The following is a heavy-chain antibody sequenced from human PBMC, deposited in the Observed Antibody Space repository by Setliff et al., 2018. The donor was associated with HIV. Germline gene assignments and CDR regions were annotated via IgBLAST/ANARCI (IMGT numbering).Heavy chain of an antibody. CDR2: IIPIFSTS. V-gene: IGHV1-69*05. J-gene: IGHJ3*02. D-gene: IGHD2-21*02. CDR1: GSTFTSYA. CDR3: AATKGDWDRLLDAFDI. Sequence: SVKVSCKASGSTFTSYAINWVRQAPGQGLEWMGGIIPIFSTSNYAQKFQERVTITRDMSTRTAYMEMSSLRYEDTAVYYCAATKGDWDRLLDAFDIWGQGTMVTVSS.